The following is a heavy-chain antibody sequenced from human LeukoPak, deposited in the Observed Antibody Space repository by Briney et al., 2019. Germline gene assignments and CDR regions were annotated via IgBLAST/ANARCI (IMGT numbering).Heavy chain of an antibody. D-gene: IGHD3-3*01. Sequence: SETLSLTCTVSIGSISSTTYYWAWIRQPPGKGLEWIGSIYYTGSTYYNPSLKSRVTFSIDTSKNHFSLNLNSVTAADAAVYYCARQPWWSGYSYFDYWGQGTLVTVSS. J-gene: IGHJ4*02. CDR2: IYYTGST. CDR3: ARQPWWSGYSYFDY. V-gene: IGHV4-39*01. CDR1: IGSISSTTYY.